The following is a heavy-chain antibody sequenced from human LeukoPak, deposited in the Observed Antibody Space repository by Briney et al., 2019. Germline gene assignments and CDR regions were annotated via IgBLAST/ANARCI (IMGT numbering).Heavy chain of an antibody. CDR3: AREAPSSWYRDYYYYMDV. V-gene: IGHV4-34*01. CDR1: GGSFSGYY. D-gene: IGHD6-13*01. Sequence: PSETPSLTCAVYGGSFSGYYWSWIRQPPGKGLEWIGEINHSGSTNYNPSLKSRVTISVDTSKNQFSLKLSSVTAADTAVYYCAREAPSSWYRDYYYYMDVWGKGTTVTVSS. CDR2: INHSGST. J-gene: IGHJ6*03.